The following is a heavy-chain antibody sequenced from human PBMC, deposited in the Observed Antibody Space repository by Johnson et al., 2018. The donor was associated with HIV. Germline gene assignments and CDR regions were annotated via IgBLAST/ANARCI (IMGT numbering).Heavy chain of an antibody. CDR1: GFSFSSYG. Sequence: VQLVESGGGLVQPGGSLRLSCAASGFSFSSYGIHWVRQAPGKGLAYVSSISSNGGITSYANSVKGRFTISRDNSKNTLFLQLGSLRAEDMAVYYCARVGDGNNKNAFDIWGQGTMVTVSS. CDR2: ISSNGGIT. J-gene: IGHJ3*02. D-gene: IGHD5-24*01. V-gene: IGHV3-64*01. CDR3: ARVGDGNNKNAFDI.